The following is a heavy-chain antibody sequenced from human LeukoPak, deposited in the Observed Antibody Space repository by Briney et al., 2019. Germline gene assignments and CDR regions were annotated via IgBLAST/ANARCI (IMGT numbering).Heavy chain of an antibody. CDR3: TRLPTCSGGSCADY. CDR1: GFTFSGSA. D-gene: IGHD2-15*01. Sequence: GGSLRLSCAASGFTFSGSAMHWVRQASGKGLEWVGRIRSKANSYATAYAASVKGRFTISRDDSKNTAYLQMNSLKTEDTAVYYCTRLPTCSGGSCADYWGQGTLVTVSS. V-gene: IGHV3-73*01. J-gene: IGHJ4*02. CDR2: IRSKANSYAT.